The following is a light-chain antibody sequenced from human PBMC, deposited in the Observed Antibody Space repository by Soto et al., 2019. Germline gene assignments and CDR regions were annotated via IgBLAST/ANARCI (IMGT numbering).Light chain of an antibody. CDR1: RPISTY. Sequence: AIRMTQSPSSISAFTGDRVTITCRTSRPISTYLAWYQQKPGKTPTLLMYAASTLQSGVPSRFSGRGSGTDFTLTISCLQSEDFATYSCQQYYTYPLAFGQGTNIEIK. J-gene: IGKJ1*01. CDR2: AAS. V-gene: IGKV1-8*01. CDR3: QQYYTYPLA.